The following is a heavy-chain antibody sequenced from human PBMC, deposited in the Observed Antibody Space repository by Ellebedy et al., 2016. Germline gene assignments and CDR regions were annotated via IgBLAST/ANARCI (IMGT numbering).Heavy chain of an antibody. CDR2: IYYSGTT. CDR3: ARNPSNYYFDF. CDR1: GGSLSSAGYY. V-gene: IGHV4-31*03. D-gene: IGHD4-11*01. Sequence: SETLSLTXTVSGGSLSSAGYYWSWIRQHPGKGLEWIGYIYYSGTTYYNPSLKSRVTISLDTSKDQFSLKLRSVTAADTAVYYCARNPSNYYFDFWGQGALVTVSS. J-gene: IGHJ4*02.